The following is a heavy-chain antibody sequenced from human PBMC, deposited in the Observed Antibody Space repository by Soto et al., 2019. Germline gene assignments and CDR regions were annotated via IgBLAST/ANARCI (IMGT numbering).Heavy chain of an antibody. J-gene: IGHJ4*02. CDR1: GFTFGSYA. V-gene: IGHV3-23*01. CDR2: ISGSVGST. Sequence: GGSLRLSSATSGFTFGSYAISWVRQARGKGLEWVSAISGSVGSTYYADSVKGRFTISRDNSKNTLYLQMNSLRAEDTAVYYCAKGSSGWELLDFDYWGQGTLVTVSS. CDR3: AKGSSGWELLDFDY. D-gene: IGHD1-26*01.